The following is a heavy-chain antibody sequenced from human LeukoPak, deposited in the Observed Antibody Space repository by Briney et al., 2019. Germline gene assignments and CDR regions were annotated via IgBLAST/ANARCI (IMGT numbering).Heavy chain of an antibody. Sequence: GGSRRLSCASSGFNFSSYAMSWVPQAPGKGLAWVSATSGSGGSRYYADSVKGRFTISRDNSKNTLYLQMNSLRAEDTAVYYCAKEGSGSYLDYWGQGTLVTVSS. J-gene: IGHJ4*02. CDR2: TSGSGGSR. CDR3: AKEGSGSYLDY. V-gene: IGHV3-23*01. CDR1: GFNFSSYA. D-gene: IGHD1-26*01.